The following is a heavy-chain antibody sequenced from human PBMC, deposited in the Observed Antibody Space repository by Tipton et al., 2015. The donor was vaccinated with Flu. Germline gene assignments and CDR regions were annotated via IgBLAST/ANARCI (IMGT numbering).Heavy chain of an antibody. Sequence: SLRLSCAASGFTFSSYSMNWVRQAPGKGLEWVSSISSSSSYIYYADSVKGRFTISRDNAKNSLYLQMNSLRAEDTAAYYCARDRSAGSGSLPTRGMDAWGQGTTVTVSS. J-gene: IGHJ6*02. CDR3: ARDRSAGSGSLPTRGMDA. CDR1: GFTFSSYS. CDR2: ISSSSSYI. V-gene: IGHV3-21*01. D-gene: IGHD3-10*01.